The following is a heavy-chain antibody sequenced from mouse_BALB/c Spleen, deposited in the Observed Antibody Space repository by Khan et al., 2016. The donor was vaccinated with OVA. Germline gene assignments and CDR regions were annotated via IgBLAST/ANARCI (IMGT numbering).Heavy chain of an antibody. CDR3: ARNYDYDEGLAY. V-gene: IGHV2-2*02. Sequence: QVQLQQSGPGLVQSSQSLSITCTVSGFSLTTYGVHWVRQSPGKGLEWLGVIWSGGSTDYNAAFISRLSIRKDSSKSQVFFKMNSLQVNDTAIYYCARNYDYDEGLAYWGQGTLVTVSA. D-gene: IGHD2-4*01. CDR2: IWSGGST. J-gene: IGHJ3*01. CDR1: GFSLTTYG.